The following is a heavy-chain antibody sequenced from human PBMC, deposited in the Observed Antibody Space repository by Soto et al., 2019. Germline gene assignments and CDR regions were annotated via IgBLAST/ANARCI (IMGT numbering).Heavy chain of an antibody. CDR1: GFTLSSYW. D-gene: IGHD3-22*01. V-gene: IGHV3-7*01. J-gene: IGHJ3*02. Sequence: GGSRRLACAASGFTLSSYWISWVRQAPGKWLEWVANIKQDGSEKYYVDSVKGRFTIARDNAKNSMYMQMNSLRAEDTAVYYCARVGVITRDAFDIWGQGTILTV. CDR3: ARVGVITRDAFDI. CDR2: IKQDGSEK.